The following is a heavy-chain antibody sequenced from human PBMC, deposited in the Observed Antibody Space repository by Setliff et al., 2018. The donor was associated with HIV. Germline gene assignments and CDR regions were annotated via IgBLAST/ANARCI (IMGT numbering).Heavy chain of an antibody. CDR1: GYSFTSYS. CDR3: AREPTGDFWSGYSSRGLDY. CDR2: IIPNSAGT. V-gene: IGHV1-2*02. J-gene: IGHJ4*02. D-gene: IGHD3-3*01. Sequence: ASVKVSCKASGYSFTSYSMHWVRQTPGQGLEWMGVIIPNSAGTNSPQKFQGRVTMTRDTSINTAYMELSRLTSDDTAFYYCAREPTGDFWSGYSSRGLDYWGQGTLVTVSS.